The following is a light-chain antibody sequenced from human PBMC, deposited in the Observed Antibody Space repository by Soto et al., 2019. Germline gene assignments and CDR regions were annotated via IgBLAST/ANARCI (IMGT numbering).Light chain of an antibody. V-gene: IGLV2-23*02. CDR1: SNDVGGYNL. CDR2: EVN. J-gene: IGLJ3*02. CDR3: CSHVGGSSPQWV. Sequence: QSALTRPASVSGSPGQSITIYCPGPSNDVGGYNLVSWFQQHPGKAPKLMISEVNKRPSAVSNRFSGSKSANTASLTISGLQAEEEADYYCCSHVGGSSPQWVFGGGTRRAVL.